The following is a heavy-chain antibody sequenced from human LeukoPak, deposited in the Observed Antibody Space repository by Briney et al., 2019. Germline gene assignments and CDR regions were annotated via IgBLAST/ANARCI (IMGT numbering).Heavy chain of an antibody. CDR2: ISGGGGST. Sequence: GGSLRLSCAASGFTFSDFTMNWVRQAPGKGPEWVSVISGGGGSTFYADSVKGRFTISRDNSKNTLYLQMNSLRAEDTVVYYCAKARYSGYAFDAFDMWGQGTMVSVSS. J-gene: IGHJ3*02. V-gene: IGHV3-23*01. CDR1: GFTFSDFT. CDR3: AKARYSGYAFDAFDM. D-gene: IGHD5-12*01.